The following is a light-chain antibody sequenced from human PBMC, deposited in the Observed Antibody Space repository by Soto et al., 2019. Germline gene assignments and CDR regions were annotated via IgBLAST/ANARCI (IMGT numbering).Light chain of an antibody. J-gene: IGKJ1*01. CDR1: QSVSSN. CDR2: GAS. V-gene: IGKV3-15*01. CDR3: QQYNNWPPWT. Sequence: ILMTPSPATLSFSPGASATLSCRFSQSVSSNLAWYQQKSGQAPRLLIYGASTRATGIPARFSGSGSGTEFTLTISSLQSEDFAVYYCQQYNNWPPWTFGQGTKVDI.